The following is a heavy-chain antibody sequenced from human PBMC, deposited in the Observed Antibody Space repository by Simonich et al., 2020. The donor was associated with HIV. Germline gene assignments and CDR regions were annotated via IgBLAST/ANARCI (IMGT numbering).Heavy chain of an antibody. J-gene: IGHJ6*03. CDR2: IYFSGRT. CDR3: ARHPRLTVPTPPFFYYYMDV. Sequence: QLQLQESGPRLVKPSETLSLTCTVSGGSISSSSYYWGWIRQPPGKGLEWIGIIYFSGRTYYNPSLKSRVTISVGTSKNQFSLKLRSVTAADTAVYYCARHPRLTVPTPPFFYYYMDVWGKGTTVTVSS. D-gene: IGHD5-12*01. V-gene: IGHV4-39*01. CDR1: GGSISSSSYY.